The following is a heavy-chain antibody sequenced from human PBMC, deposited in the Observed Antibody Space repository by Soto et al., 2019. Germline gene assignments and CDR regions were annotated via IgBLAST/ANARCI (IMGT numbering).Heavy chain of an antibody. D-gene: IGHD6-19*01. Sequence: EVQLLESGGGLVQPGGSLRLSCAASGFTFSTYAMNWVRQAPGKGLEWVSGISGSGDSTYYADSVKGRFTVSRDNSEITLFLQMNSLRAEDTAVFYCAKESSSGWSFDYGGQGTLVTVSS. J-gene: IGHJ4*02. CDR1: GFTFSTYA. CDR3: AKESSSGWSFDY. V-gene: IGHV3-23*01. CDR2: ISGSGDST.